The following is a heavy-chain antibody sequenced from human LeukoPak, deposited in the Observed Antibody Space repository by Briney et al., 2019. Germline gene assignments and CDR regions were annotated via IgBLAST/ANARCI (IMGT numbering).Heavy chain of an antibody. CDR2: ISPNSGET. CDR1: GSTFTGAY. V-gene: IGHV1-2*02. Sequence: ASVKVSCKPSGSTFTGAYMHWVRQAPGQGLEWMGWISPNSGETKFAQKFQGRVTMTRDTSISTAYMDLGGLRSDDTAVYYCARVLFNSGYDYWGQGSLVTVSS. J-gene: IGHJ4*02. D-gene: IGHD3-9*01. CDR3: ARVLFNSGYDY.